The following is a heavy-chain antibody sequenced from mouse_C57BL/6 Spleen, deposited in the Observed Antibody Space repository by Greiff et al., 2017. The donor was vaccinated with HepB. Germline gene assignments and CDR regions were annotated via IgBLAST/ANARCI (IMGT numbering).Heavy chain of an antibody. J-gene: IGHJ2*01. V-gene: IGHV1-50*01. CDR2: IDPSDSYT. CDR1: GYTFTGYW. Sequence: VQLQQSGAELMKPGASVKLSCKATGYTFTGYWIEWVKQRPGQGLEWIGEIDPSDSYTNYNQKFKGKATLTVDTSSSTAYMQLSSLTSEDSAVYYCAKGSYGYFDYWGQGTTLTVSS. CDR3: AKGSYGYFDY. D-gene: IGHD1-1*01.